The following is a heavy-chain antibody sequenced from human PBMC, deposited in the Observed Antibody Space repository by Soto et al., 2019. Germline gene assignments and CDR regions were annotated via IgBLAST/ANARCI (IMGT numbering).Heavy chain of an antibody. D-gene: IGHD6-19*01. V-gene: IGHV3-30-3*01. CDR2: ISYDGSNK. CDR1: GFTFSSYA. CDR3: AREREVAGTRRRFDVRDYYYYGMDV. J-gene: IGHJ6*02. Sequence: GGSLRLSCAASGFTFSSYAMHWVRQAPGKGLEWVAVISYDGSNKYYADSVKGRFTISRDNSKNTLYLQMNSLRAEDTAVYYCAREREVAGTRRRFDVRDYYYYGMDVWGQGTTVTVSS.